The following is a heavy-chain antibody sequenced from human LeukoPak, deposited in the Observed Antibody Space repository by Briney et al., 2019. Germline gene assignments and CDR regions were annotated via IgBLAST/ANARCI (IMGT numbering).Heavy chain of an antibody. CDR3: ARTSYSSGWSPFDY. CDR1: GFTFSSYW. D-gene: IGHD6-19*01. J-gene: IGHJ4*02. V-gene: IGHV3-7*01. CDR2: IKHDGSEK. Sequence: PGGSLRLSCAASGFTFSSYWMNWVRQAPGKGLEWVANIKHDGSEKYYVDSMKGRFTISRDNAKKSLYLQMNSLRAEDTAVFYCARTSYSSGWSPFDYWGQGTLVSVSS.